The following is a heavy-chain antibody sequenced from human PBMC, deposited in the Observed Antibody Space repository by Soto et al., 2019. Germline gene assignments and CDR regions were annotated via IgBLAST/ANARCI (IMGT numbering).Heavy chain of an antibody. J-gene: IGHJ6*02. CDR1: GSIFSNFE. CDR3: ARAECSSPDCLTAYYSYGLDV. V-gene: IGHV3-48*03. CDR2: INTAGSTK. D-gene: IGHD3-9*01. Sequence: GGSLRLSCAASGSIFSNFEMHWVRQAPGKGLEWVSYINTAGSTKYYAESVKGRFTISRDNARNSLFLQMNSLRAEDTAVYYCARAECSSPDCLTAYYSYGLDVWGQGSTVTVSS.